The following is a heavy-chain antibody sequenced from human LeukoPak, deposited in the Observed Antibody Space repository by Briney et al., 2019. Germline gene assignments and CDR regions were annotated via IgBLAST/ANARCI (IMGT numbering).Heavy chain of an antibody. Sequence: GGSLRLSCAASGFTFDDYTMHWVRQAPGKGLEWVSLICWDGGSTYYADSVKGRFTISRDNSENSLYLQMNSLRTEDTALYYCAKANSYYYHMDVWGKGTTVTVSS. V-gene: IGHV3-43*01. CDR2: ICWDGGST. CDR3: AKANSYYYHMDV. CDR1: GFTFDDYT. J-gene: IGHJ6*03.